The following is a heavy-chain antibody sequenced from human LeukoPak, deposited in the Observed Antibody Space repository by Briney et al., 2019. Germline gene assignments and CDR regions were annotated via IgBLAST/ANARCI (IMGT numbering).Heavy chain of an antibody. CDR1: GFTVFSNY. Sequence: PGRSLRLSCAASGFTVFSNYMSWVRQAPGKGLEWVSVIYSDGTTYYADSVQGRFTISRDNSKNTVYLQMKSLRAEDTAVYFCARERSYYYYYMDVWGKGTTVTVSS. CDR2: IYSDGTT. D-gene: IGHD3-10*01. J-gene: IGHJ6*03. V-gene: IGHV3-53*01. CDR3: ARERSYYYYYMDV.